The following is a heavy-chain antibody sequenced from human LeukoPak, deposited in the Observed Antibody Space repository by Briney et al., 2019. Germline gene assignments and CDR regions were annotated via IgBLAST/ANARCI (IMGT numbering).Heavy chain of an antibody. V-gene: IGHV4-4*07. CDR2: IYAGGST. CDR3: ARGRPYSASYYDSDY. J-gene: IGHJ4*02. Sequence: SETRSINSSVYGGSISNYYWSWIRQPAGKGLEWIGRIYAGGSTNHNPSLKSRVTMSVDTSKNQSSLKLSSVTAAGTAMYYCARGRPYSASYYDSDYWGQGTLVTVSS. D-gene: IGHD1-26*01. CDR1: GGSISNYY.